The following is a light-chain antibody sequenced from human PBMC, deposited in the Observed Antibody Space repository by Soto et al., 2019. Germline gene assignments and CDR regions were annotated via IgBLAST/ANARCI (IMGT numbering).Light chain of an antibody. CDR1: ESVSDY. J-gene: IGKJ5*01. Sequence: EIVLTQSPGALSLSPGERATLSCWASESVSDYLAWYQQKPGQAPRLLIYDASNRATGIPARFSGSGSGTDFTLTISSLEPEDFAVYYCQHRGEWPPGATFGQGTDWRL. CDR3: QHRGEWPPGAT. CDR2: DAS. V-gene: IGKV3-11*01.